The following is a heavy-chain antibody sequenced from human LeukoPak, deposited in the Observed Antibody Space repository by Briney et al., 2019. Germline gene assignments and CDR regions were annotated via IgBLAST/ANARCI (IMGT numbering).Heavy chain of an antibody. V-gene: IGHV4-39*07. D-gene: IGHD2-2*01. Sequence: SETLSLTCTVSGGSISSSSYYWGWIRQPPGKGLEWIGSIYYSGSTYYNPSLKSRVTISVDTSKNQFSLKLSSVTAADTAVYYCASSPYCSSTSCLDYWGQGTLVTVSS. CDR2: IYYSGST. CDR3: ASSPYCSSTSCLDY. J-gene: IGHJ4*02. CDR1: GGSISSSSYY.